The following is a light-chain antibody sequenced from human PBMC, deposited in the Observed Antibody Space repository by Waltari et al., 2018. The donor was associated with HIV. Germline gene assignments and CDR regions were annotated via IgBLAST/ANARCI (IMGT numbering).Light chain of an antibody. CDR1: SSNIGRNT. J-gene: IGLJ2*01. V-gene: IGLV1-44*01. CDR3: AAWDDSLNGPV. Sequence: QSVLTQPPSASGTPGQRVTISCSASSSNIGRNTVNWYQQLPGTAPKLLIYSNNQRPSGVPDRFSGSKSGTSASLAISGLQSEDEADYYCAAWDDSLNGPVFGGGTKLTVL. CDR2: SNN.